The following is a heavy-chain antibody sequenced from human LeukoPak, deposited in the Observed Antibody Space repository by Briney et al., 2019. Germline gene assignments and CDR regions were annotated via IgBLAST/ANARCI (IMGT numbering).Heavy chain of an antibody. CDR1: GYTFTGYY. Sequence: ASVKVSCKASGYTFTGYYMRWVRQAPGQGLEWMGWINPDSGGTNYAQNFQGWVTMTRDTSISTAYMELSRLRSDDTAVYYCARVGDTPFDYWGQGTLVTVSS. V-gene: IGHV1-2*04. J-gene: IGHJ4*02. CDR2: INPDSGGT. CDR3: ARVGDTPFDY. D-gene: IGHD2-21*01.